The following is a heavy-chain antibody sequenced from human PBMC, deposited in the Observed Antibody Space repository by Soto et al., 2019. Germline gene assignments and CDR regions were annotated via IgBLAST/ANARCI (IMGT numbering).Heavy chain of an antibody. CDR1: GGTFSSYA. CDR3: ARLPSGSGSYYENFDY. CDR2: IIPIFGTA. V-gene: IGHV1-69*01. D-gene: IGHD3-10*01. J-gene: IGHJ4*02. Sequence: QVQLVQSGAEVKKPGSSVKVSCKASGGTFSSYAISWVRQAPGQGLEWMGGIIPIFGTANYAQKFQVRVTITADESTSTAYMELSSLRSEDTAVYYCARLPSGSGSYYENFDYWGQGTLVTVSS.